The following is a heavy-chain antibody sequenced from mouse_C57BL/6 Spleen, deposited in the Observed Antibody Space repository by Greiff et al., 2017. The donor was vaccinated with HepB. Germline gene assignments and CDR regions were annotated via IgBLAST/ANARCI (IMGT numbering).Heavy chain of an antibody. J-gene: IGHJ3*01. D-gene: IGHD4-1*01. Sequence: QVQLQQSGPELVKPGASVKISCKASGYAFSSSWMNWVKQRPGKGLEWIGRIYPGDGDTNYNGKFKGKATLTADKSSSTAYMQLSSLTSEDSAVYFCAPNRGAYWGQGTLVTVSA. CDR3: APNRGAY. CDR2: IYPGDGDT. V-gene: IGHV1-82*01. CDR1: GYAFSSSW.